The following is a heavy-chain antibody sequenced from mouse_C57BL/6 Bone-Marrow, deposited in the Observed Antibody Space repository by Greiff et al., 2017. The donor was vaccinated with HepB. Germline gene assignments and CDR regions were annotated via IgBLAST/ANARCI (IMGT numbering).Heavy chain of an antibody. V-gene: IGHV8-12*01. CDR3: ARRAGATVVATNWYFDV. J-gene: IGHJ1*03. CDR1: GFSLSTSGMG. CDR2: IYWDDDN. Sequence: QVQLKESGPGILQSSQTLSLTCSFSGFSLSTSGMGVSWIRQPSGKGLEWLAHIYWDDDNRYNPSLKSRLTITKDTSRNQVFLKITSVDTADNATYYWARRAGATVVATNWYFDVWGTGTTVTVSA. D-gene: IGHD1-1*01.